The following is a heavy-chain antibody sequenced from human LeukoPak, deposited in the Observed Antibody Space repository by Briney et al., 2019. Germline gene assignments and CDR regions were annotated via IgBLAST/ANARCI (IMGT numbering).Heavy chain of an antibody. CDR2: ITKDDGST. D-gene: IGHD3-16*01. CDR3: AKDSRAAAYWGEFEY. V-gene: IGHV3-43*02. J-gene: IGHJ4*01. Sequence: LSGGSLRLSCAASGFTLVYSAMHWLRQAPGKGLEWVSLITKDDGSTYYADSVKGRFTISRDNSKNSLYLQMNSLKPGDNTFYYCAKDSRAAAYWGEFEYWGHGTLVTVSS. CDR1: GFTLVYSA.